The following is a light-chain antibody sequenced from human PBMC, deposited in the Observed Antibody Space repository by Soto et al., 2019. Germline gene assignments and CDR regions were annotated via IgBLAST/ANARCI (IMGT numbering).Light chain of an antibody. V-gene: IGKV1-27*01. CDR2: ASS. CDR3: QKYSSVPF. CDR1: QGIRNF. Sequence: DIQMTQSPTSLSASVGDRVTITCRASQGIRNFVAWYQQKPVKAPKLRLYASSTLQAGVPSRFSGSGSATDITRTINSLQTDDVATYSCQKYSSVPFFATRTKVEIK. J-gene: IGKJ3*01.